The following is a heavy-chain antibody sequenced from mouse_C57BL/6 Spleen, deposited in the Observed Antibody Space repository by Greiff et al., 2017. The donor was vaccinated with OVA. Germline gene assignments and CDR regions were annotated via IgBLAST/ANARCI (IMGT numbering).Heavy chain of an antibody. V-gene: IGHV1-72*01. Sequence: VKLQQPGAELVKPGASVKLSCKASGYTFTSYWMHWVKQRPGRGLEWIGRIDPNSGGTKYNEKFKSKATLTVDKPSSTAYMQLSSLTSEDSAVYYCAGGVYYDYDGGIFAYWGQGTLVTVSA. CDR1: GYTFTSYW. J-gene: IGHJ3*01. CDR3: AGGVYYDYDGGIFAY. CDR2: IDPNSGGT. D-gene: IGHD2-4*01.